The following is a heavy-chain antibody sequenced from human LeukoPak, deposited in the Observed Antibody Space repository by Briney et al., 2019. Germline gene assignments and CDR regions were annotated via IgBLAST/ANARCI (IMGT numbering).Heavy chain of an antibody. V-gene: IGHV5-51*01. CDR1: GYSFTSYW. CDR3: ARLSEDGYDFWSGYFDY. CDR2: IYPGDSDT. D-gene: IGHD3-3*01. J-gene: IGHJ4*02. Sequence: GESLKISCKGSGYSFTSYWIGWVRQMPGKGLEWMGIIYPGDSDTRYSPSFQGQVTISADKSISTAYLQWSSLKASDTAMYYCARLSEDGYDFWSGYFDYWGQGTLVTVSS.